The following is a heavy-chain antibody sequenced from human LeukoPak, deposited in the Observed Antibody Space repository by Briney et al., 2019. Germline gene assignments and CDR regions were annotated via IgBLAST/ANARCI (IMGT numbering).Heavy chain of an antibody. V-gene: IGHV3-23*01. Sequence: GGSLRLSCAASGFTFSSYSMNWVRQAPGKGLECVSSISRSGGSTYYADSVKGRLTISRDNSKNTLYLQMSSLRADDTAVYYCSKKGQSEDYGKPGGGQGTLVTVSS. J-gene: IGHJ4*02. D-gene: IGHD4-17*01. CDR1: GFTFSSYS. CDR2: ISRSGGST. CDR3: SKKGQSEDYGKPG.